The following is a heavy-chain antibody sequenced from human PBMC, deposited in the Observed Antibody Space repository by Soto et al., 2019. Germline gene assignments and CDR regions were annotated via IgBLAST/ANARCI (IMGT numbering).Heavy chain of an antibody. D-gene: IGHD3-16*01. CDR2: TSYDGSNK. J-gene: IGHJ4*02. CDR1: GFTFRSYV. Sequence: QVHLGESGGGVVQPGTSLRLSCVGSGFTFRSYVIHWVRQAPGKGLEWVALTSYDGSNKYYDDSVQGRFTISRDNSTNTVDLDMDSLRLEHTALYSCSRWGSTGGLDVWGQGTVVSV. V-gene: IGHV3-30*19. CDR3: SRWGSTGGLDV.